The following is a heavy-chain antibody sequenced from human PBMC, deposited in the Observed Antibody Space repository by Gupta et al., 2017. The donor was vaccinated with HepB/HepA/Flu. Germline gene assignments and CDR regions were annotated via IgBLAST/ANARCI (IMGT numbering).Heavy chain of an antibody. D-gene: IGHD6-6*01. J-gene: IGHJ4*02. V-gene: IGHV3-74*01. CDR3: TRGMSIAGRSTFDY. CDR2: INNDGSST. Sequence: EVQLVESGGGFVQPGGSLRLSCAASGFTFSSHWVHWVRQAPGKGLVWVSRINNDGSSTNYADSVKGRFTISRDNTKNTLFLQMNSLRAEDTAVYYCTRGMSIAGRSTFDYWGQGTLVTVSS. CDR1: GFTFSSHW.